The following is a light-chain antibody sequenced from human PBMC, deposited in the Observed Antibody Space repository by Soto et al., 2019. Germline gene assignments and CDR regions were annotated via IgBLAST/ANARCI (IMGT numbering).Light chain of an antibody. CDR1: QGISSY. Sequence: DIQMTQSPSSLSASVGDRVIITCRASQGISSYLSCDQQNPGKAPNLLIYAASSLQSGVPSRFSRTASGTDFTLTISSLQHEDFATYYCQQSYSAPPTFGQGTNVQIK. CDR2: AAS. CDR3: QQSYSAPPT. J-gene: IGKJ1*01. V-gene: IGKV1-39*01.